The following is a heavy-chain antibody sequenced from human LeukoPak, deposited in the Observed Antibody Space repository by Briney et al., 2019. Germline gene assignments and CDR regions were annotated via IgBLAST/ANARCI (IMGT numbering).Heavy chain of an antibody. CDR3: AKDIMVRGVDYYYFDL. CDR1: GFTFDDYA. V-gene: IGHV3-9*01. J-gene: IGHJ2*01. D-gene: IGHD3-10*01. CDR2: ISWNSGSI. Sequence: GGSLRLSCAASGFTFDDYAMHWVRQAPGKGLEWVSGISWNSGSIGYADSVRGRFTISRDNAKNSLYLKMNSLRAEDTALYYCAKDIMVRGVDYYYFDLWGRGTLVTVSS.